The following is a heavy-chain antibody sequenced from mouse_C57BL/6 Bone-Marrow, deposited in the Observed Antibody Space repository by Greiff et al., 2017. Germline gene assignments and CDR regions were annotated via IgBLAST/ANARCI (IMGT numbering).Heavy chain of an antibody. CDR1: GYTFTSYW. CDR3: ARVWLRYYFDY. D-gene: IGHD2-2*01. J-gene: IGHJ2*01. Sequence: QVQLQQPGAELVKPGVSVKLSCKASGYTFTSYWMHWVKQRPGQGLEWIGMIHPNSGSTNYNEKFKSKATLTVDKSSSTAYMQLSSLTSEDSAVYYCARVWLRYYFDYWGQGTTLTVSS. V-gene: IGHV1-64*01. CDR2: IHPNSGST.